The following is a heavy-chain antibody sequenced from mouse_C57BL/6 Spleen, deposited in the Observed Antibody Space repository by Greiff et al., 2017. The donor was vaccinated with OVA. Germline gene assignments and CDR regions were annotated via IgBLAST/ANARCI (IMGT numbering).Heavy chain of an antibody. CDR3: TTEYYGNWAY. V-gene: IGHV14-4*01. CDR2: IDPENGDT. J-gene: IGHJ3*01. CDR1: GFNIKDDY. D-gene: IGHD2-1*01. Sequence: EVQLQQSGAELVRPGASVKLSCTASGFNIKDDYMHWVKQRPEQGPEWIGWIDPENGDTEYASKFQGKATITADTSSNTAYLQLSSLTSEDTAVYYCTTEYYGNWAYWGQGTLVTVSA.